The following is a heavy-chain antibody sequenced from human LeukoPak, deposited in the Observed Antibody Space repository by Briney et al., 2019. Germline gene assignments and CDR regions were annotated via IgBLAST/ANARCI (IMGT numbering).Heavy chain of an antibody. CDR2: IYSGGST. D-gene: IGHD3-22*01. V-gene: IGHV3-53*01. CDR3: ATHYYDSSGYYYDHTFEI. Sequence: GGSLRLSCAASGVTVSNNYMNWVRQAPGKGLEWVSVIYSGGSTYYADPVTGRLTISRDNSKNTLYLQMNNLRAEDTAVYYCATHYYDSSGYYYDHTFEIWGQGTMVTVSS. J-gene: IGHJ3*02. CDR1: GVTVSNNY.